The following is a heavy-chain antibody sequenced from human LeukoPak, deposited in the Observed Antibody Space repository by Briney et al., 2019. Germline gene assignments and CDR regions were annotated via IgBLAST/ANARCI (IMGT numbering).Heavy chain of an antibody. CDR2: ISSSSSYI. D-gene: IGHD2-15*01. CDR3: AKLVAAKRFEEFDY. V-gene: IGHV3-21*04. CDR1: GFTFSSYS. Sequence: PGGSLRLSCAASGFTFSSYSMNWVRQAPGKGLEWVSSISSSSSYIYYADSVKGRFTISRDNAKNSLYLQMNSLRAEDTAVYYCAKLVAAKRFEEFDYWGQGTLVTVSS. J-gene: IGHJ4*02.